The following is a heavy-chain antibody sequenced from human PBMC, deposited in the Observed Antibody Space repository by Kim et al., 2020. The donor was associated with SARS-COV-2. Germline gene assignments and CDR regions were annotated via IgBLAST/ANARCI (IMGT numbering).Heavy chain of an antibody. J-gene: IGHJ4*02. CDR1: GFTFSSYG. Sequence: GGSLRLSCAASGFTFSSYGMHWVRQAPGKGLEWVAVISYDGSNKYYADSVKGRFTISRDNSKNTLYLQMNSLRAEDTAVYYCAKDHGITMVRGVINPRGYFDYWGQGTLVTVSS. V-gene: IGHV3-30*18. CDR2: ISYDGSNK. CDR3: AKDHGITMVRGVINPRGYFDY. D-gene: IGHD3-10*01.